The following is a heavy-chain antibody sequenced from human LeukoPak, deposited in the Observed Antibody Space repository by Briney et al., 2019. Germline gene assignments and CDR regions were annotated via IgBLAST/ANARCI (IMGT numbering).Heavy chain of an antibody. J-gene: IGHJ6*02. Sequence: SETLSLTCTVSGGSISSYYWSWIRQPPGKGLEWIGYIYYSGSTNYNPSLKSRVTISVDTSKNQFSLKLSSVTAADTAVYYCARHGYDFWSGYYSVYGVDVWGQGTTVTVSS. CDR3: ARHGYDFWSGYYSVYGVDV. V-gene: IGHV4-59*08. D-gene: IGHD3-3*01. CDR2: IYYSGST. CDR1: GGSISSYY.